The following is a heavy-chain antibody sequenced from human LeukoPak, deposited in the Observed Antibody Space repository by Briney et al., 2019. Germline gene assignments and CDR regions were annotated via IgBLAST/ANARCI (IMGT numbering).Heavy chain of an antibody. CDR2: IRSKAYGGTS. D-gene: IGHD3-22*01. CDR3: TRDTYYYDSSGYYFP. Sequence: PGGSLRLSCTASGFTFGDYAMSWFRQAPGKGLEWVGFIRSKAYGGTSEYAASVKGRFTISRDDSKSIACLQMNSLKTEDTAVYYCTRDTYYYDSSGYYFPWGQGTLATVSS. CDR1: GFTFGDYA. V-gene: IGHV3-49*03. J-gene: IGHJ5*02.